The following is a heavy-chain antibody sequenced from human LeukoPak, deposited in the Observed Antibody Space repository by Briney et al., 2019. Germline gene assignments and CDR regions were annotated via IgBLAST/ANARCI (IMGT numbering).Heavy chain of an antibody. CDR3: AREIVVVPAAIEDDYNWFDP. CDR1: GYTFTSYG. V-gene: IGHV1-18*01. J-gene: IGHJ5*02. CDR2: ISAYNGNT. Sequence: GASVKVSCKASGYTFTSYGISWVRQAPGQGLEWMGWISAYNGNTNYAQKLQGRVTMTTDTSTSTAYMELRSLRSDDTAVYYCAREIVVVPAAIEDDYNWFDPWGQGTLVTVSS. D-gene: IGHD2-2*02.